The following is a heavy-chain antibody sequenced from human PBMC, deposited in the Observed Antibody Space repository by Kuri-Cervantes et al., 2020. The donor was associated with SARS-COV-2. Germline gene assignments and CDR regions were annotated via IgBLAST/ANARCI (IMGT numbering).Heavy chain of an antibody. D-gene: IGHD6-13*01. Sequence: GESLKISCAASGFTFSSYSMNWVRQAPGKGLEWVSSISSSSSYIYYADSVKGRFTISRDNAKNSLYLQMNSLRAEDTAVYYCARGDYSSSWYSGYYYMDVWGKGTTVTVSS. CDR2: ISSSSSYI. V-gene: IGHV3-21*01. J-gene: IGHJ6*03. CDR3: ARGDYSSSWYSGYYYMDV. CDR1: GFTFSSYS.